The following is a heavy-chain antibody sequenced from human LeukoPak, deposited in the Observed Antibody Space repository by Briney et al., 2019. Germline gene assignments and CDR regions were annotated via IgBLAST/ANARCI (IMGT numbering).Heavy chain of an antibody. CDR2: ISSSTSSI. CDR1: GFPFSSYS. D-gene: IGHD3-10*02. J-gene: IGHJ6*04. CDR3: AELGITMIGGV. V-gene: IGHV3-48*01. Sequence: GGSLRLSCAASGFPFSSYSMTWVRQAPGKGLEWVSYISSSTSSIYYADSVKGRFTISRDNAKNSLYLQMNSLRAEDTAVYYCAELGITMIGGVWGKGTTVTISS.